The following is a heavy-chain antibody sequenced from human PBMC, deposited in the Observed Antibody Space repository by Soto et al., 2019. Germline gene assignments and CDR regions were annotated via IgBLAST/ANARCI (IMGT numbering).Heavy chain of an antibody. J-gene: IGHJ4*02. V-gene: IGHV4-31*03. CDR2: IYYSGST. Sequence: QVQLQESGPGLVKPSQTLSLTCTVSGGSISSGGYYWSWIRQHPGKGLEWIGYIYYSGSTYYNPSLKSRVTISVDTSKNQFSLKLSSVTAADTAVYYCAREGRGYYYGSGSYSHFDYWGQGTLVTVSS. CDR1: GGSISSGGYY. D-gene: IGHD3-10*01. CDR3: AREGRGYYYGSGSYSHFDY.